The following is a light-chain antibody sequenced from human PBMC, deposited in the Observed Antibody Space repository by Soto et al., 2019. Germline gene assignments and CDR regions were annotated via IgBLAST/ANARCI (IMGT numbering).Light chain of an antibody. Sequence: DIQMTQSPSSMSASVGDRITITCRASQGINIWLAWYQQKAGKAPKLLIDANSNLQSGVPSRFSGSGSGTEFTLTISSLQPEDIATYYCQQANIFPWTFGQGTKVQV. CDR3: QQANIFPWT. CDR1: QGINIW. V-gene: IGKV1-12*01. J-gene: IGKJ1*01. CDR2: ANS.